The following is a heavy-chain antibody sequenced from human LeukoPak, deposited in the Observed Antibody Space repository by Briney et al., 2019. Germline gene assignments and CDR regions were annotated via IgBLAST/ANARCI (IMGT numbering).Heavy chain of an antibody. V-gene: IGHV4-39*01. J-gene: IGHJ4*02. Sequence: SETLSLTCTVSGGSISSSSYYWGWIRQPPGKGLEWIGSVYDSGSTYNNPSLKSRVIISVDTSKNQFSLKLSSVTAADTAVYYCARQPALTHSHLDYWGQGTLVTVSS. CDR3: ARQPALTHSHLDY. CDR2: VYDSGST. CDR1: GGSISSSSYY.